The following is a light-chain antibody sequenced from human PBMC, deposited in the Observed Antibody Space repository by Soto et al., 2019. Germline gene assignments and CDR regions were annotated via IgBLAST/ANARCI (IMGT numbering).Light chain of an antibody. CDR3: QQYNDWPLT. V-gene: IGKV3-15*01. CDR2: GAF. CDR1: QSVSSN. Sequence: EIVMTQSPATLSXXPVXXXXXXXRASQSVSSNLAWYQQKPGQAPSLLIYGAFTRATGIPARFSGTGSGTEFTLTISSLQSEDFALYYCQQYNDWPLTFGQGTKVDIK. J-gene: IGKJ1*01.